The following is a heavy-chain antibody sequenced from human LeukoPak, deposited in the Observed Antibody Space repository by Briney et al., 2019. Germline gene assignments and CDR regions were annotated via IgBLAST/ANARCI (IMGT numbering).Heavy chain of an antibody. Sequence: SETLSLTCTVSGGSISSYYWSWLRQPPGKGLEWIGYIYYSGSTNYNPSLKSRVTISVDTSKNQFSLKLSSVTAADTAVYYCARGANSAIGYWGQGTLVTVSS. CDR2: IYYSGST. CDR3: ARGANSAIGY. CDR1: GGSISSYY. V-gene: IGHV4-59*01. J-gene: IGHJ4*02. D-gene: IGHD4-23*01.